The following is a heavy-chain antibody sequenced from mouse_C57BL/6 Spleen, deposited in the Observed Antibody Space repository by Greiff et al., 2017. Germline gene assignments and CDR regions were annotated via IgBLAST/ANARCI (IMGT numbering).Heavy chain of an antibody. Sequence: QVQLKESGAELVRPGTSVKLSCKASGYTFTNYWIGWVKQRPGHGLEWIGDIYPGGGYTNYNEKFKGKATLTADKSSSTAYMQVSSLTTEDSAIYYYARSPYYGSSDLDYWGQGTTLTVSS. CDR3: ARSPYYGSSDLDY. V-gene: IGHV1-63*01. CDR2: IYPGGGYT. D-gene: IGHD1-1*01. CDR1: GYTFTNYW. J-gene: IGHJ2*01.